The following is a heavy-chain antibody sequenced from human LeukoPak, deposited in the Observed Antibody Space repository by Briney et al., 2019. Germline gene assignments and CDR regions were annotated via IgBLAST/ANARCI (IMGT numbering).Heavy chain of an antibody. CDR1: GFSFTSYW. J-gene: IGHJ3*02. D-gene: IGHD6-13*01. CDR3: ARGSSRLGAFDI. V-gene: IGHV5-51*01. Sequence: GVSLQISCKGSGFSFTSYWIGWVRPMPGKGLGWMGIIYPGDSDTRYSPSFQGQATISADKSISTAYLQWSSLKASDTAMYYCARGSSRLGAFDIWGQGTMVTVSS. CDR2: IYPGDSDT.